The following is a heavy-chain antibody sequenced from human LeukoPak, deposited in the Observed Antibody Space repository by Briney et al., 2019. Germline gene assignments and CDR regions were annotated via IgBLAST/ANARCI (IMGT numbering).Heavy chain of an antibody. J-gene: IGHJ2*01. CDR2: INTDGSST. CDR3: ARELSISSSAGWYFDL. D-gene: IGHD6-6*01. CDR1: GFTFSSYW. Sequence: RPGGSLRLSCAASGFTFSSYWMHWVRQAPGKGLVWVSRINTDGSSTNYADSVKGRFTISRDNAKNTLYLQMNSLRAEDTAVYYCARELSISSSAGWYFDLWGRGTLVTVSS. V-gene: IGHV3-74*01.